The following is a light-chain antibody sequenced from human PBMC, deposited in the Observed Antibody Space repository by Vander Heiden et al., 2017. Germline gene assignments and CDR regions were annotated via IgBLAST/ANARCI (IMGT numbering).Light chain of an antibody. CDR2: GNS. CDR3: QSYDSSLSGGDVV. CDR1: SPNIGAGYD. Sequence: QSVLTQPPSVSGAPGQRVTIPCTGSSPNIGAGYDVHWYQQLPGTAPKLLIYGNSNRPSGVPDRFSGSKSGTSASLAITGLQAEDEADYYCQSYDSSLSGGDVVFGGGTKLTVL. J-gene: IGLJ2*01. V-gene: IGLV1-40*01.